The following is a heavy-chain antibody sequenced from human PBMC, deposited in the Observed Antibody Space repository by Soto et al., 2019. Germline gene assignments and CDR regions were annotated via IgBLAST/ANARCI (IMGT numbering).Heavy chain of an antibody. CDR3: ASTIVGATWYYYYGMDV. D-gene: IGHD1-26*01. CDR1: GYSFTSYW. CDR2: IDPSDSYT. V-gene: IGHV5-10-1*01. J-gene: IGHJ6*02. Sequence: PGESLKISCKGSGYSFTSYWISWVRQMPGKGLEWMGRIDPSDSYTNYSPSFQGHVTISADKSISTAFLQWSSLKASDTAMYYCASTIVGATWYYYYGMDVWGQGTTVTVSS.